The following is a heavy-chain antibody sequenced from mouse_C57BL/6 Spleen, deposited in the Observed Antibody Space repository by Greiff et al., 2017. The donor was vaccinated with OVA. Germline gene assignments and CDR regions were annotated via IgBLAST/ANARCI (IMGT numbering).Heavy chain of an antibody. CDR3: ARDGGRDYYAMDY. CDR2: ISDGGSYT. J-gene: IGHJ4*01. D-gene: IGHD1-1*02. Sequence: DVHLVESGGGLVKPGGSLKLSCAASGFTFSSYAMSWVRQTPEKRLEWVATISDGGSYTYYPDNVKGRFTISRDNAKNNLYLQMSHLKSEDTAMYYCARDGGRDYYAMDYWGQGTSVTVSS. CDR1: GFTFSSYA. V-gene: IGHV5-4*01.